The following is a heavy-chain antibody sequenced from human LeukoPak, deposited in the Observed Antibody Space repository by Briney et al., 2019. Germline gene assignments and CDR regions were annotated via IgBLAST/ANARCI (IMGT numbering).Heavy chain of an antibody. CDR2: IIPIFGTA. Sequence: ASVKVSCKASGGTFSSYAISWVRQAPGQGLEWMGGIIPIFGTANYAQKFQGRVTITADESTSTAYTELSSLRSEDTAVYYCARGKRYFDWLSPFDYWGQGTLVTVSS. V-gene: IGHV1-69*01. J-gene: IGHJ4*02. CDR1: GGTFSSYA. CDR3: ARGKRYFDWLSPFDY. D-gene: IGHD3-9*01.